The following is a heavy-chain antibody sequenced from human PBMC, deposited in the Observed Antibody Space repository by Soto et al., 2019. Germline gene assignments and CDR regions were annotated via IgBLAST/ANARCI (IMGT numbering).Heavy chain of an antibody. Sequence: QVQLVESGGGVVQPGRSLRLSCAASGFTFSSYAMHWVRQAPGKGLEWVAVISYDGSNKYYADSVKGRFTISRDNSKNTLYLQMNSLRAEDTAVYYCARDLGRDRDYYYYGMDVWGQGTTVTVSS. CDR3: ARDLGRDRDYYYYGMDV. D-gene: IGHD2-15*01. CDR1: GFTFSSYA. J-gene: IGHJ6*02. V-gene: IGHV3-30-3*01. CDR2: ISYDGSNK.